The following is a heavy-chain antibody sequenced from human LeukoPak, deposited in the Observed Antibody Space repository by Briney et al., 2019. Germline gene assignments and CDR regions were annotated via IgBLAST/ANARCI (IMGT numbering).Heavy chain of an antibody. Sequence: PSETLSLTCTVSGGSISSYYWSWIRQSPGKGLEWIGYIYYSGSTNHNPSLKSRVTISVDTSKNQFSLKLSSVTAADTAVYYCARVIHDYGLYYFDYWGQGTLVTVSS. J-gene: IGHJ4*02. CDR2: IYYSGST. D-gene: IGHD4-17*01. CDR1: GGSISSYY. V-gene: IGHV4-59*01. CDR3: ARVIHDYGLYYFDY.